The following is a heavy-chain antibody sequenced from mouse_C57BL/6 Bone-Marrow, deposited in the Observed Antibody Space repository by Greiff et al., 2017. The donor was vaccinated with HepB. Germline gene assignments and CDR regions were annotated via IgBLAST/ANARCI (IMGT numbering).Heavy chain of an antibody. J-gene: IGHJ3*01. D-gene: IGHD5-5*01. Sequence: EVKLMESGPGLVKPSQSLSLTCSVTGYSITSGYYWNWIRQFPGNKLEWMGYISYDGSNNYNPSLKNRISITRDTSKNQFFLKLNSVTTEDTATYYCAREGALPAWFAYWGQGTLVTVSA. V-gene: IGHV3-6*01. CDR3: AREGALPAWFAY. CDR1: GYSITSGYY. CDR2: ISYDGSN.